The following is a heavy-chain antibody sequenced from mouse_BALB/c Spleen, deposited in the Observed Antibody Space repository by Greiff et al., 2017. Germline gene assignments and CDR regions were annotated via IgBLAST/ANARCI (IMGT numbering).Heavy chain of an antibody. CDR2: IYPGNSDT. CDR1: GYTFTSYW. Sequence: EVKLQESGTVLARPGASVKMSCKASGYTFTSYWMHWVKQRPGQGLEWIGAIYPGNSDTSYNQKFKGKAKLTAVTSTSTAYLELSSLTNEDSAVYYCTSFMTTVVGDYAMDDWGQGTSVTVSS. V-gene: IGHV1-5*01. D-gene: IGHD1-1*01. J-gene: IGHJ4*01. CDR3: TSFMTTVVGDYAMDD.